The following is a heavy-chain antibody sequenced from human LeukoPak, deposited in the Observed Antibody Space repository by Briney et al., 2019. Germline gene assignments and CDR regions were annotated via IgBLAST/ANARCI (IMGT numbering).Heavy chain of an antibody. D-gene: IGHD3-16*02. CDR3: ARHAFGGVIEVDY. J-gene: IGHJ4*02. V-gene: IGHV3-21*01. Sequence: GGSLRLSCAASGFTFSSYNMNWVRQAPGKGLEWVSSITSSSTYIYYADSVKGRFTISRDNARNSLYLQMNSLRAEDTAVYYCARHAFGGVIEVDYWGQGTLVTVSS. CDR2: ITSSSTYI. CDR1: GFTFSSYN.